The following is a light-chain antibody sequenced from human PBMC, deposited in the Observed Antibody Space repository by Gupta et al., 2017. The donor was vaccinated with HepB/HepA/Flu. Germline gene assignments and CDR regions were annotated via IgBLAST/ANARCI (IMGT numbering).Light chain of an antibody. CDR2: DAS. J-gene: IGKJ2*01. Sequence: ELVLTQSPVPLSLSPGERATLSCRASQSISSYLAWYQQRPGQAPRLLIYDASTRATGIPSRFSGSGSGTDFTLTISSLEPEDFAVYYCQQSNDRPSTFGQGTKVEIK. V-gene: IGKV3-11*01. CDR1: QSISSY. CDR3: QQSNDRPST.